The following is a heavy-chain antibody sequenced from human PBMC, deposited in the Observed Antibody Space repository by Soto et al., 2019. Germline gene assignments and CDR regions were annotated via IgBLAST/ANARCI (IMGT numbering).Heavy chain of an antibody. CDR3: AQSLVFTGGDGFDI. D-gene: IGHD7-27*01. Sequence: QVRLQEWGPGLVKPSQTLSLKCSVSGGSITTGGRYWSWIRQLPGKGLEWIGDIYYSGNTYYNASLKGRATMSVEAAKNHFSLKLSSVTAADTAVYYCAQSLVFTGGDGFDIWGQGRLVTVSS. CDR2: IYYSGNT. CDR1: GGSITTGGRY. J-gene: IGHJ3*02. V-gene: IGHV4-31*02.